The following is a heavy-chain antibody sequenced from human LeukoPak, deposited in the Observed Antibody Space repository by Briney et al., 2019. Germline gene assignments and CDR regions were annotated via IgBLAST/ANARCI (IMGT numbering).Heavy chain of an antibody. CDR3: ARLDDYVWGNYYYGMDV. J-gene: IGHJ6*02. D-gene: IGHD3-16*01. V-gene: IGHV3-7*01. Sequence: GGSLRLSCAASGFTFSSYWMSWVRQAPGKGLEWVANIKQDGSEKYYVDSVKGRFTISRDNAKNSLYLQMNSLRAEDTAVYYCARLDDYVWGNYYYGMDVWGQGTTVTVSS. CDR2: IKQDGSEK. CDR1: GFTFSSYW.